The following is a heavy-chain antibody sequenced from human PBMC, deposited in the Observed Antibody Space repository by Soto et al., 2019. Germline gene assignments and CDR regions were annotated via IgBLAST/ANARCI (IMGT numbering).Heavy chain of an antibody. Sequence: ASVKVSCKASGGTFISYAISWVRQAPGQGLEWMGGIIPIFGTANYAQKFQGRVTITADESTSTAYMELSSLRSEDTAVYYCARVGEEACEYYYSGMDGWGQRTTLTVSS. CDR2: IIPIFGTA. CDR3: ARVGEEACEYYYSGMDG. J-gene: IGHJ6*02. V-gene: IGHV1-69*13. CDR1: GGTFISYA. D-gene: IGHD3-10*01.